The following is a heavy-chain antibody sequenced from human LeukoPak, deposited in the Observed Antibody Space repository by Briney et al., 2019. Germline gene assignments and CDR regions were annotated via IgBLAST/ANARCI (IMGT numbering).Heavy chain of an antibody. CDR3: ARGEVQHYESSGFNDY. V-gene: IGHV1-2*02. Sequence: GASVRVSCKGSGYTLIGYYMHWVRQAPGQGLEWMGWINPNSGGTNLAPKFQGRVAMTRDTSIGTAYMELNRLRSDDTAVYYCARGEVQHYESSGFNDYWGQGTLVTVSS. CDR1: GYTLIGYY. J-gene: IGHJ4*02. D-gene: IGHD3-22*01. CDR2: INPNSGGT.